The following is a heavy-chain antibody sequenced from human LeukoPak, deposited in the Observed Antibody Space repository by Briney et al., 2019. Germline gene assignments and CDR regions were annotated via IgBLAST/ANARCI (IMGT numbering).Heavy chain of an antibody. V-gene: IGHV3-23*01. Sequence: PGGSLRLSCAASGFTFSSYALTWVRQAPGEGLEWISAISGSGESSYYGDSVRGRFTISRDNSKNTLYLQMNSLRAEDTAVYYCAKDRGGSGSYSYFDYWGQGTLVTVSS. CDR1: GFTFSSYA. D-gene: IGHD3-10*01. CDR3: AKDRGGSGSYSYFDY. CDR2: ISGSGESS. J-gene: IGHJ4*02.